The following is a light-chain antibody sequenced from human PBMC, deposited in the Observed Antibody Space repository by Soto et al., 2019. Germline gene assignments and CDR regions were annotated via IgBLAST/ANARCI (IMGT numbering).Light chain of an antibody. Sequence: QSALTQPPSASGSPGQSVTISCTGISSDIGGYNYVSWYQQHPGKAPKLIIYEVSKRPSGVPDRFSGSKSGNTASLTVSGLQAEDEADYYCTSYAGSNNLVFAGGTKLTVL. CDR2: EVS. V-gene: IGLV2-8*01. CDR3: TSYAGSNNLV. J-gene: IGLJ3*02. CDR1: SSDIGGYNY.